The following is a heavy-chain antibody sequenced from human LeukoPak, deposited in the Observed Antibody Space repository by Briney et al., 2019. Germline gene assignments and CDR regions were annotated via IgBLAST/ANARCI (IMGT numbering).Heavy chain of an antibody. V-gene: IGHV4-38-2*02. D-gene: IGHD2-21*02. Sequence: SETLSLTCTVSGYSISSGYYWGWIRQPPGKGLEWIGSIYHSGSTYYNPSLKSRVTISVDTSKNQFSLKLSSVTAADTAVYYCARLYCGGDCYTNWFDPWGQGTLVTVSS. CDR1: GYSISSGYY. J-gene: IGHJ5*02. CDR2: IYHSGST. CDR3: ARLYCGGDCYTNWFDP.